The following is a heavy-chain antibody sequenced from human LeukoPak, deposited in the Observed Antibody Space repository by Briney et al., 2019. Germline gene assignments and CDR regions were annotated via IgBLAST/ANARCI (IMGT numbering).Heavy chain of an antibody. V-gene: IGHV3-23*01. Sequence: GGSLRLSCAASGFTFNIYAMTWVRQDPAKGLEWVSAIGGSGDRTYYADSVKGRFTISRDNSKNTLYLQMNSLRAEDTAVYYCAKDRTQQPYGIFDYWGQGTLVTVSS. J-gene: IGHJ4*02. D-gene: IGHD6-13*01. CDR3: AKDRTQQPYGIFDY. CDR2: IGGSGDRT. CDR1: GFTFNIYA.